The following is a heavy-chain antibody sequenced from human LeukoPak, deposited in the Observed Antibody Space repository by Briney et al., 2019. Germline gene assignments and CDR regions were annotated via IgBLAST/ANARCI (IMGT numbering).Heavy chain of an antibody. V-gene: IGHV4-34*01. D-gene: IGHD2-21*02. CDR1: GGSFSGYY. CDR2: INHSGST. Sequence: SETLSLTCAVYGGSFSGYYWSWIRQPPGKGLEWIGEINHSGSTNYNPSLKSRVTISVDTSMNSFSLELSSVTAADTAVYYCARVGYCGGDCYPFDYWGQGTLVTVSS. CDR3: ARVGYCGGDCYPFDY. J-gene: IGHJ4*02.